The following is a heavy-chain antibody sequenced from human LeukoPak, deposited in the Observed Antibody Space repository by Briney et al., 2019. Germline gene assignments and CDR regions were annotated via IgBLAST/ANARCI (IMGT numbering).Heavy chain of an antibody. V-gene: IGHV4-34*01. Sequence: SETLSLTCAAYGGSFSGYYWSWIRQPPGKGLEWIGEINHSGSTNYNPSLKSRVTISVDTSKNQFSLKLSSVTAADTAVYYCARDRTMVRGVNHFDYWGREPWSPSPQ. CDR1: GGSFSGYY. CDR2: INHSGST. D-gene: IGHD3-10*01. CDR3: ARDRTMVRGVNHFDY. J-gene: IGHJ4*02.